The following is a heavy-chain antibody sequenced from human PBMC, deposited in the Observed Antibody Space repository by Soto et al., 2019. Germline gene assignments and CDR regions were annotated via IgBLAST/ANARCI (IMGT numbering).Heavy chain of an antibody. V-gene: IGHV1-18*04. D-gene: IGHD1-26*01. Sequence: QVQLVQSGPELKKPGASVKVSCKASGYSFHNFGIVWVRQAPGQGLEWMGRISGQIAKTNYAQKFQGKVTMTTDTSTSTAYMELNTLTSDDTAMYYCARGPPSGSFSLTPRYWGQGTLVTVSS. CDR1: GYSFHNFG. CDR3: ARGPPSGSFSLTPRY. J-gene: IGHJ4*02. CDR2: ISGQIAKT.